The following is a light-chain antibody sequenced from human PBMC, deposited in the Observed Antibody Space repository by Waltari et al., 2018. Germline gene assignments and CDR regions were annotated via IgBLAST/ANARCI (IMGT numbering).Light chain of an antibody. CDR1: RSDVGRYDL. CDR3: CSYADSRTWV. Sequence: QSALTQPASVSGSPGQSSTIACTGSRSDVGRYDLVSWYQHHQDKAPPVIIFEDSKRPSGLSNRFSGAKSGNTASLTISGLQAEDEADYYCCSYADSRTWVFGGGTKLTVL. CDR2: EDS. J-gene: IGLJ3*02. V-gene: IGLV2-23*01.